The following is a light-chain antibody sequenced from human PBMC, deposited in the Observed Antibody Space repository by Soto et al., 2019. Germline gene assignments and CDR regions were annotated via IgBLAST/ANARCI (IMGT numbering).Light chain of an antibody. J-gene: IGKJ5*01. CDR2: AAS. CDR1: QDISIY. CDR3: QQSYGTSIT. V-gene: IGKV1-39*01. Sequence: DIQMTQSPSSLSASVGDRVTITCRTSQDISIYLNWHQQKPGKAPKVLIYAASSLQSGVPSRFRGSGSGTDFTLTISRLQPEDFATYFCQQSYGTSITFGQGTRLEI.